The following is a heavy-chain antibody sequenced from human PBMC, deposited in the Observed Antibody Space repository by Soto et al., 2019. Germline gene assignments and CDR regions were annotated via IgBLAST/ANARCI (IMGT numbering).Heavy chain of an antibody. CDR1: GFTFSVSF. D-gene: IGHD1-26*01. Sequence: QVELVQSGAEVKKPGASVKVSCKTSGFTFSVSFITWVRQAPGQGLEWMGWISAYNGNTNYAEKLQGRLTMTTDTSTNTAYMELRSLTSDDTAMYYCASGVGADSWGQGTLVTVSS. CDR2: ISAYNGNT. J-gene: IGHJ4*02. CDR3: ASGVGADS. V-gene: IGHV1-18*01.